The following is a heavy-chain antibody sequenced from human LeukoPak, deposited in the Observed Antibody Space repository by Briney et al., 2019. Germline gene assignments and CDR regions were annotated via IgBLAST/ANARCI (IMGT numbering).Heavy chain of an antibody. D-gene: IGHD3-22*01. Sequence: SETLSLTCTVSGGSISSSSYYWGWIRQPPGKGLERIGSIYYSGSTYYNPSLKSRVTISVDTSKNQFSLKLSSVTAADTAVYYCATTYYYDSSGYCYFDYWGQRTLVTVSS. V-gene: IGHV4-39*01. J-gene: IGHJ4*02. CDR1: GGSISSSSYY. CDR2: IYYSGST. CDR3: ATTYYYDSSGYCYFDY.